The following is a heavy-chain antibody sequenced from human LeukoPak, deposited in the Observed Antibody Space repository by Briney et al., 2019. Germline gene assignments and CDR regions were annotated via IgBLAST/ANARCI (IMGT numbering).Heavy chain of an antibody. CDR1: GDTVASNSAA. CDR2: TYYRSRWDN. CDR3: ARGGLLLFDF. J-gene: IGHJ4*02. V-gene: IGHV6-1*01. D-gene: IGHD2-15*01. Sequence: SQTLSLTCAISGDTVASNSAAWSWIRQSPSRGLEWLGRTYYRSRWDNDYAVSVKGRITINADTSNNEISLHLNSLTPEDTAVYLCARGGLLLFDFWGQGTLVT.